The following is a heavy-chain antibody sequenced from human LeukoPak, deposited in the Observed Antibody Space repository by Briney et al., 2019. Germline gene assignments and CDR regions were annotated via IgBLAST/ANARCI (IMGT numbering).Heavy chain of an antibody. D-gene: IGHD1-26*01. Sequence: SVKVSCKASGGTFSSYAISWVRQAPGQGLEWMGGIIPIFGTANYAQKFQGRVTITADKSTGTAYMELSSLRSEDTAVYYCARVTAWASDAFDIWGQGTMVTVSS. CDR2: IIPIFGTA. CDR3: ARVTAWASDAFDI. CDR1: GGTFSSYA. V-gene: IGHV1-69*06. J-gene: IGHJ3*02.